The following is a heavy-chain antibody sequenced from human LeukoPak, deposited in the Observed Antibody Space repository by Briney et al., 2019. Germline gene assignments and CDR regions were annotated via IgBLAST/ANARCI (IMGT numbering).Heavy chain of an antibody. CDR3: ARDWEGLGEYWYFDL. Sequence: ASVKVSCKASGYTFTGYYMHGVRQAPGQGLEWMGWINPNSGGTNNAQKFQGRVTMTRDTSISTAYMELSRLRSDDTAVYYCARDWEGLGEYWYFDLWGCGTLVTVSS. V-gene: IGHV1-2*02. J-gene: IGHJ2*01. D-gene: IGHD1-26*01. CDR1: GYTFTGYY. CDR2: INPNSGGT.